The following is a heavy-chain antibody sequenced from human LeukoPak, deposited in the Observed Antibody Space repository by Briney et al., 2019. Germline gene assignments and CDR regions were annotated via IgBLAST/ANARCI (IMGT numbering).Heavy chain of an antibody. CDR1: GFTFSSYG. V-gene: IGHV3-30*18. Sequence: GGSLRLSCAASGFTFSSYGMHWVRQAPGEGLEWVAVISYDGSNKYYADSVKGRFTISRDNSKNTLCLQMNSLRAEDTAVYYCAKDGCSGGSCSYSYYYYGMDVWGQGTTVTVSS. CDR3: AKDGCSGGSCSYSYYYYGMDV. D-gene: IGHD2-15*01. CDR2: ISYDGSNK. J-gene: IGHJ6*02.